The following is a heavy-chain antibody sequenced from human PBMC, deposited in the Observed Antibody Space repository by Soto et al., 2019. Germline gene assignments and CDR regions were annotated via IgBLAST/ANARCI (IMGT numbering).Heavy chain of an antibody. D-gene: IGHD3-10*01. CDR2: INHSGST. V-gene: IGHV4-4*02. Sequence: PSGTLSLECSHSGVTMTSTPEFGTCIQEPPGKVLECIGEINHSGSTNYNPSLKSRVTISVDTSKNQFSLKLSSVSAADTAVYYCATGRGVRGVIITTYYYYGLDVWGQGTTVSGS. J-gene: IGHJ6*02. CDR3: ATGRGVRGVIITTYYYYGLDV. CDR1: GVTMTSTPEF.